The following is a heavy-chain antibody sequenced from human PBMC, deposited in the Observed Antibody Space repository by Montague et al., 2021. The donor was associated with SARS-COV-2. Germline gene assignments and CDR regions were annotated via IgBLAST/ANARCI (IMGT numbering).Heavy chain of an antibody. Sequence: SLRLSCAASGFTFDDYAMHWVRQAPGKGLEWVPLINGDGLTTLLXDSVEGRFIISRDNSKNSLYLQMKSLRTEDTALYFCVKDMSEFDDLNAFDVWGQGTQVTVSS. CDR2: INGDGLTT. J-gene: IGHJ3*01. D-gene: IGHD3-10*01. V-gene: IGHV3-43*02. CDR1: GFTFDDYA. CDR3: VKDMSEFDDLNAFDV.